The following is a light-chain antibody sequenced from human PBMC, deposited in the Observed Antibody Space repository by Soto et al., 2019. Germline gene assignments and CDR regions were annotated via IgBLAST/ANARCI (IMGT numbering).Light chain of an antibody. J-gene: IGKJ5*01. CDR3: QQSYSNVMHT. CDR1: QHISIY. CDR2: AAS. Sequence: DIQMTQSPSSLSASVGDRVTITCRASQHISIYLNWYQQRPGTAPKLLIFAASSLQSGVPSRFSGSGSGTDFTLTISSLQPEDFATYYCQQSYSNVMHTFGQGTRLENK. V-gene: IGKV1-39*01.